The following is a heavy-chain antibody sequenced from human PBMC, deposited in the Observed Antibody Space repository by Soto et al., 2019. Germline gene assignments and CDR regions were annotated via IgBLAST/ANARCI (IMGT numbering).Heavy chain of an antibody. Sequence: GGSLRLCCAASGFTVSSNYMSWVRQGTGTGLEWVSVIYSGGSTYYEDSVKGRFTISRDNSKNTLYLQMNSLRAEDTAVYYCARTQPWFPAFYYYYGMDVWGQGTTVTVSS. D-gene: IGHD5-18*01. CDR1: GFTVSSNY. V-gene: IGHV3-53*01. J-gene: IGHJ6*02. CDR3: ARTQPWFPAFYYYYGMDV. CDR2: IYSGGST.